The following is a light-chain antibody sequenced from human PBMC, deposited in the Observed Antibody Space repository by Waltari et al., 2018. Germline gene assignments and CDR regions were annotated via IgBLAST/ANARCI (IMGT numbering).Light chain of an antibody. CDR2: AAS. CDR1: QSISTY. CDR3: HQTFSQPRPS. V-gene: IGKV1-39*01. J-gene: IGKJ2*01. Sequence: DIQMTQSPSSLSASLGDRVTITCRASQSISTYLNWFPHKPGQAPKLQIFAASSLPSGVPSRFRGSGSGTDFTLTITSLQPEDFATYYCHQTFSQPRPSFGQGTKVDI.